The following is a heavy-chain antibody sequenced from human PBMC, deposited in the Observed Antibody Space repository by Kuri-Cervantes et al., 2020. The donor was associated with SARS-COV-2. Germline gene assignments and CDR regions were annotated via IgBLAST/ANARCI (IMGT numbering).Heavy chain of an antibody. Sequence: GESLKISCKGSGYSFTSYWIGWVRQMPGKGLEWMGWMNPDTGNAGYAQKFQGRVTMTRITSISTAYMELSSLRFEDAAVYYCARDIGDWNPDGFDIWGQGTMVTVSS. CDR2: MNPDTGNA. J-gene: IGHJ3*02. V-gene: IGHV1-8*02. D-gene: IGHD1-1*01. CDR3: ARDIGDWNPDGFDI. CDR1: GYSFTSYW.